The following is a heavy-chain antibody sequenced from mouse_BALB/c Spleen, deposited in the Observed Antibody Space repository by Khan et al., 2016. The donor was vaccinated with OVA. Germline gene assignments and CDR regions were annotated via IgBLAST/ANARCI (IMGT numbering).Heavy chain of an antibody. CDR2: VSSLAYNF. J-gene: IGHJ3*01. CDR1: GFTFSDYG. V-gene: IGHV5-15*02. CDR3: ARGGKGGFAY. Sequence: EVELVESGGGLVQPGGSRKLSCAASGFTFSDYGMAWVRQAPGKGPEWVAFVSSLAYNFYYADTVTGRFTISRENAKNTLYLEMSSLRSEDTAMXYWARGGKGGFAYWGQGTLVTVSA.